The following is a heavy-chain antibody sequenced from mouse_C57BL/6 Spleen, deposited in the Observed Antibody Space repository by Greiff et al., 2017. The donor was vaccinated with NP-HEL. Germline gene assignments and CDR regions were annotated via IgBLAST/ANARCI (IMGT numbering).Heavy chain of an antibody. CDR2: ISDGGSYT. CDR1: GFTFSSYA. CDR3: AREDSTWYFDV. Sequence: EVQGVESGGGLVKPGGSLKLSCAASGFTFSSYAMSWVRQTPEKRLEWVATISDGGSYTYYPDNVKGRVTISRDNAKNNLYLQMSHLKSEDTAMYYCAREDSTWYFDVWGTGTTVTVSS. J-gene: IGHJ1*03. V-gene: IGHV5-4*01.